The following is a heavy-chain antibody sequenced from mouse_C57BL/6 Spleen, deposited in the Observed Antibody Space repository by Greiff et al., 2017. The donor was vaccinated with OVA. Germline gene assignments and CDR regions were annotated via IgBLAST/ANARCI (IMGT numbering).Heavy chain of an antibody. CDR3: ARPPNYGSSPAWFAY. CDR2: INSDGGST. D-gene: IGHD1-1*01. V-gene: IGHV5-2*01. CDR1: EYEFPSHD. Sequence: EVKLMESGGGLVQPGESLKLSCESNEYEFPSHDMSWVRKTPEKRLELVAAINSDGGSTYYPDTMERRFIISRDNTKKTLYLQMSSLRSEDTALYYCARPPNYGSSPAWFAYWGQGTLVTVSA. J-gene: IGHJ3*01.